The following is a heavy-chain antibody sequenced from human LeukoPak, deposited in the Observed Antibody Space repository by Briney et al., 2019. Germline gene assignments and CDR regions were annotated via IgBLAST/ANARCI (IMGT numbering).Heavy chain of an antibody. J-gene: IGHJ5*02. Sequence: PSETLSLTCTVSGGSISSYYWSWIRQPPGKGLEWIGYIYYSGSTNYNPSLKSRVTISVDTSKNQFSLKLSSVTAADTAVYYCARRAWFGELSGGCNWFDPWGQGTLVTVSS. D-gene: IGHD3-10*01. V-gene: IGHV4-59*12. CDR2: IYYSGST. CDR1: GGSISSYY. CDR3: ARRAWFGELSGGCNWFDP.